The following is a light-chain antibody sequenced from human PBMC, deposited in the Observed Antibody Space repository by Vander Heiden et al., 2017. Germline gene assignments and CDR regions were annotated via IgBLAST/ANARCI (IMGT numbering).Light chain of an antibody. J-gene: IGKJ1*01. CDR3: QQDDSTPKT. CDR1: QSVLYSSNNKNY. Sequence: DIVMTQSPDSLAVSLGERATINCKSSQSVLYSSNNKNYLAWYQQKPGQPPKLLIYWASTRESGVPDRFSGSGSGTDFTLTISRLQAEDVAVYYCQQDDSTPKTFGQGTKVEIK. V-gene: IGKV4-1*01. CDR2: WAS.